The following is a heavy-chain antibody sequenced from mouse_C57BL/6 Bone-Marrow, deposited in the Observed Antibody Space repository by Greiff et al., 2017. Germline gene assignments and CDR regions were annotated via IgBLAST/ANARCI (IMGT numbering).Heavy chain of an antibody. D-gene: IGHD2-4*01. V-gene: IGHV1-59*01. CDR1: GYTFTSYW. CDR3: GERAYYDYDAGVDYDAMDY. CDR2: IDPSDSYT. J-gene: IGHJ4*01. Sequence: QVQLQQPGAELVRPGTSVKLSCKASGYTFTSYWMHWVKQRPGQGLEWIGVIDPSDSYTNYNQKFKGKATVTVDTSSSTAYMQLRSLTSEDSAGYYSGERAYYDYDAGVDYDAMDYWGQGTSVTVSS.